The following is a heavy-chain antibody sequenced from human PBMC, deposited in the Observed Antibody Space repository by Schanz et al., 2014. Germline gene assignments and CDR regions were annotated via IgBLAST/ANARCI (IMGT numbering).Heavy chain of an antibody. Sequence: QVQLVPSGAEVKKPGSSVKVSCKASGGTFSSYSISWVRQAPGQGLEWMGRIIPILGIANYAQKFQGRVTNTADKSTSTAYMGLSSLRPEDTAGYYCARGYGDSPTDFWGQGTLVTVSS. CDR3: ARGYGDSPTDF. CDR2: IIPILGIA. CDR1: GGTFSSYS. D-gene: IGHD4-17*01. V-gene: IGHV1-69*02. J-gene: IGHJ4*02.